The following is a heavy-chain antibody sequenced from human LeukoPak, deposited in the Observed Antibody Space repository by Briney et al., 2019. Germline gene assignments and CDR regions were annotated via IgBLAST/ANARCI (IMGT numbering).Heavy chain of an antibody. Sequence: ASVKVSCKASGYTFTGYYMHWVRQAPGQGLEWMGWINPNSGGTNYAQKFQGRVTMTRDTSISTAYMELSRLRSDDTAVYYCARSKWELLGPSIDYWGQGTLVTVSS. J-gene: IGHJ4*02. D-gene: IGHD1-26*01. CDR3: ARSKWELLGPSIDY. CDR2: INPNSGGT. CDR1: GYTFTGYY. V-gene: IGHV1-2*02.